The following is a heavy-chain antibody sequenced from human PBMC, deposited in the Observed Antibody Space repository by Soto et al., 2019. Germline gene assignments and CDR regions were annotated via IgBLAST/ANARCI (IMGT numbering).Heavy chain of an antibody. D-gene: IGHD5-18*01. CDR2: TYYSGNT. CDR1: GGSIRSGGYY. Sequence: SETLSLTCTVSGGSIRSGGYYWSWVRQNPRRGLEWIGNTYYSGNTYYNPSLKSRLTISVDTSKNQFSLNLSSVTAADTAVYYCARDRLMATAGTARHYFGLDVWGQGTTVTVSS. V-gene: IGHV4-31*03. J-gene: IGHJ6*02. CDR3: ARDRLMATAGTARHYFGLDV.